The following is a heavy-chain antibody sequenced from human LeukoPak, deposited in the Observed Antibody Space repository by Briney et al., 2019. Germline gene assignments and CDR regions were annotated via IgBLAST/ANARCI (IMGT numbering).Heavy chain of an antibody. CDR1: GFTFSNYC. Sequence: GGSLRLSCAASGFTFSNYCINWVRQAPGKGLEWIASISSGSSYIYYADSVKGRFTISRDNAKNSLFLQINSLRAEDTAVYYCARDPYGFCSGGACFHFDFWGQGTLVTVSS. CDR3: ARDPYGFCSGGACFHFDF. CDR2: ISSGSSYI. J-gene: IGHJ4*02. V-gene: IGHV3-21*01. D-gene: IGHD2-15*01.